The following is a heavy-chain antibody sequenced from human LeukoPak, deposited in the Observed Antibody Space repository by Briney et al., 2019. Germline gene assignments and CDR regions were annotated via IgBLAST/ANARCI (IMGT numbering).Heavy chain of an antibody. V-gene: IGHV4-59*01. CDR3: ARIAAPPLYYYYYMDV. J-gene: IGHJ6*03. CDR1: GGSISSYY. D-gene: IGHD6-6*01. Sequence: SETLSLTCTVSGGSISSYYWSWIRQPPGKGLEWIGYICYSGSTNYNPSLKSRVTISVGTSKNQFSLKLSSVTAADTAVYYCARIAAPPLYYYYYMDVWGKGTTVTVSS. CDR2: ICYSGST.